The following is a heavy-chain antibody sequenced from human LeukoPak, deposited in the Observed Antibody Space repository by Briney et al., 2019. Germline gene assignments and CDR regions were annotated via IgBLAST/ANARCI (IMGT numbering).Heavy chain of an antibody. J-gene: IGHJ6*02. D-gene: IGHD3-3*01. CDR1: GFTFSSYA. V-gene: IGHV3-30-3*01. Sequence: PGRSLRLSCAASGFTFSSYAMPWVRQAPGKGLEWVAVISYDGSNKYYADSVKGRFTISRDNSKNTLYLQMNSLRAEDTAVYYCARGVYDFWSGYYRSYYYYGMDVGGQGTTVTVSS. CDR3: ARGVYDFWSGYYRSYYYYGMDV. CDR2: ISYDGSNK.